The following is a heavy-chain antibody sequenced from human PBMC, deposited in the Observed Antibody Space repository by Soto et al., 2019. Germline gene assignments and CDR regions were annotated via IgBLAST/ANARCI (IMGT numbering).Heavy chain of an antibody. CDR1: GLTFSSYA. CDR2: ISGSGGST. D-gene: IGHD2-2*01. CDR3: AKGTSSSTSLFDY. V-gene: IGHV3-23*01. J-gene: IGHJ4*02. Sequence: EVQLLESGGGLVQPGGSLRLSCAASGLTFSSYAMSWVRQAPGRGLEWVSAISGSGGSTYYADSVKGRFTISRDNSKNTLYLQMNSLRAEDTAVYYCAKGTSSSTSLFDYWGQGTLVTVSS.